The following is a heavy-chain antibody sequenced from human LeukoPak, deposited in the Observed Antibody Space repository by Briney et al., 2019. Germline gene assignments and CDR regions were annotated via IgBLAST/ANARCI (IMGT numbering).Heavy chain of an antibody. D-gene: IGHD5-24*01. Sequence: SVKVSCKASGGTFSSYAISWVRQAPGQGLEWMGRIIPILGIANYAQKFQGRVTITADKSTSTAYIELSSLRSEDTAVYYCARLVGYNYAFDIWGQGTMVTVSS. V-gene: IGHV1-69*04. J-gene: IGHJ3*02. CDR2: IIPILGIA. CDR1: GGTFSSYA. CDR3: ARLVGYNYAFDI.